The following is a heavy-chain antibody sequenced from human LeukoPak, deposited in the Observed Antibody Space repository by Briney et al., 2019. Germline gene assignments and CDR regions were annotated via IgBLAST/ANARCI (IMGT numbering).Heavy chain of an antibody. CDR2: IIPIFGTA. D-gene: IGHD2-8*01. J-gene: IGHJ6*02. CDR1: GGTFSSYA. CDR3: ARSEGPIDTKTNIMDV. Sequence: GASVKVSCKASGGTFSSYAISWVRQAPGQGLEWMGGIIPIFGTANYAQKFQGRVTITADESTSTAYMELSSLRSEDTAVYYCARSEGPIDTKTNIMDVWGRGTMVTVSS. V-gene: IGHV1-69*13.